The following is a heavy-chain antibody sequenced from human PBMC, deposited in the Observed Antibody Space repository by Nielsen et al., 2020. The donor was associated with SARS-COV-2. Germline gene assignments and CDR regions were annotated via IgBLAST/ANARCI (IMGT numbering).Heavy chain of an antibody. CDR2: ISYDGSNK. CDR3: ARALFDP. Sequence: GESLKISCTASGFTFGDYAMSWVRQAPGKGLEWVAVISYDGSNKYYADSVKGRFTISRDNSKNTLYLQMNSLRAEDTAVYYCARALFDPWGQGTLVTVSS. CDR1: GFTFGDYA. V-gene: IGHV3-30-3*01. J-gene: IGHJ5*02.